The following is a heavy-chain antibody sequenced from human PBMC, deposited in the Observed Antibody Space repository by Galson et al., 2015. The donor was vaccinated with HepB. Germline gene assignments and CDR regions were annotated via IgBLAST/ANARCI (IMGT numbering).Heavy chain of an antibody. CDR2: IRRRVDSYAT. V-gene: IGHV3-73*01. D-gene: IGHD6-13*01. CDR1: GFIFSGSN. CDR3: TGRTSDQGILAHDYWYFDL. J-gene: IGHJ2*01. Sequence: SLRLSCAASGFIFSGSNLHWVRQASGKGLEWVGRIRRRVDSYATEYAPSMKGRFSISRDDSKNTAYLQMNSLKTEDAAVYYCTGRTSDQGILAHDYWYFDLWGRGTLVTVSS.